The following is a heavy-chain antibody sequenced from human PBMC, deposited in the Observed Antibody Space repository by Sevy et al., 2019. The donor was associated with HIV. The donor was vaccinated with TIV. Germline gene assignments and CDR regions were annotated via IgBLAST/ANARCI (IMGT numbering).Heavy chain of an antibody. J-gene: IGHJ1*01. CDR1: GLILRDRA. D-gene: IGHD2-21*01. Sequence: GGSLRLSCTASGLILRDRAMQWVRQTPGKGLEWVSGMTMYSGSEDYADFVKGRFTISRDNAKNSLNLQMDSLTLEDTALYYCVIEIESGGANFWGQGTLVTVSS. CDR2: MTMYSGSE. CDR3: VIEIESGGANF. V-gene: IGHV3-9*01.